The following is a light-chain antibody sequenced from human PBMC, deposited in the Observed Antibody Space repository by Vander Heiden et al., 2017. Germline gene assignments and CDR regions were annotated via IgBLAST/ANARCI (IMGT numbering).Light chain of an antibody. CDR1: SSDVGGDNY. V-gene: IGLV2-11*01. J-gene: IGLJ2*01. Sequence: SALTPPRSVSGSPGQSVTISCTGTSSDVGGDNYVSWYQQHPGKAPKVIIHDVTKRPSGVPDRFSGSKSGNTASLTISGLQAEDEADYYCLSSAGTYSCVFGGGTKVTVL. CDR2: DVT. CDR3: LSSAGTYSCV.